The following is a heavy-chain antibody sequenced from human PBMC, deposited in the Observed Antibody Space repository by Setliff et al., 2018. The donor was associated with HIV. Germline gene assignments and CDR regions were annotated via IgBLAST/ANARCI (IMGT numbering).Heavy chain of an antibody. D-gene: IGHD3-10*01. CDR3: SRSGVPPYYYYGMDV. Sequence: VRQAPGQGLEWMGWINSYNGNTKFAQKFQGRVTMTTDTSTTTAFMELRSLKADDTGIYYCSRSGVPPYYYYGMDVWGQGTTVTVSS. V-gene: IGHV1-18*01. CDR2: INSYNGNT. J-gene: IGHJ6*02.